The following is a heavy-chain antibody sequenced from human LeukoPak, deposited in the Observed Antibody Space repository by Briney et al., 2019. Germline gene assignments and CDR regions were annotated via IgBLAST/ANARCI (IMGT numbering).Heavy chain of an antibody. J-gene: IGHJ3*02. D-gene: IGHD7-27*01. Sequence: AGGSLRLSCAASGFTFNIYEMNWVRQAPGRGLEWVANMNQDGREKYYVDSVKGRFTISRDNAKNSLYLQMNSLRAEDTAVYYCATVHWDKAFDIWGQGTMVTVSS. CDR3: ATVHWDKAFDI. CDR1: GFTFNIYE. CDR2: MNQDGREK. V-gene: IGHV3-7*01.